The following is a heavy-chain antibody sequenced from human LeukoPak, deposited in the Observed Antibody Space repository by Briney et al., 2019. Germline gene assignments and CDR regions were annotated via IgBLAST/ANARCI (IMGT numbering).Heavy chain of an antibody. CDR2: ISSGGTYK. CDR1: GFTFSDYT. Sequence: GGSLRLSCAASGFTFSDYTMNWVRQAPGKGLEWVSSISSGGTYKYYADSVKGRFTISRDNAQNSLYLQMNSLRAEDTAVYYCAKESSGGWYFDYWGQGTLVTVSS. CDR3: AKESSGGWYFDY. V-gene: IGHV3-21*04. J-gene: IGHJ4*02. D-gene: IGHD6-19*01.